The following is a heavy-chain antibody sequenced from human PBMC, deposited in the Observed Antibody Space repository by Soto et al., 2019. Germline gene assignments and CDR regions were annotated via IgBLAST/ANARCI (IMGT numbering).Heavy chain of an antibody. V-gene: IGHV4-59*08. CDR3: ARLGSIAADDFDY. CDR1: GGSISSYY. J-gene: IGHJ4*02. D-gene: IGHD6-25*01. Sequence: TSETLSLTCTVSGGSISSYYWSWIRQPPGKGLEWIGYIYHSGSTNYNPSLKSRVTISVDTSKNQFSLKLSSVTAADTAVYYCARLGSIAADDFDYWGQGTLVTVSS. CDR2: IYHSGST.